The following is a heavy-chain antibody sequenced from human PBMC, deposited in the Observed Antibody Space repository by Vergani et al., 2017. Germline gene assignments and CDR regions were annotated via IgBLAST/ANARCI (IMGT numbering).Heavy chain of an antibody. CDR1: GFNFRDAW. CDR3: TTEVAADSTTFTGVVR. Sequence: EVHLVESGGGWVKPGGSLTVSCVTSGFNFRDAWINWVRQAPGKGLEWVGRMKSTTEGGTTDYAPPVKGRFTISRDDSKNTLYLQMNTLKTEDTATYYYTTEVAADSTTFTGVVRWGQGTLVAVSS. V-gene: IGHV3-15*07. CDR2: MKSTTEGGTT. D-gene: IGHD1-1*01. J-gene: IGHJ4*02.